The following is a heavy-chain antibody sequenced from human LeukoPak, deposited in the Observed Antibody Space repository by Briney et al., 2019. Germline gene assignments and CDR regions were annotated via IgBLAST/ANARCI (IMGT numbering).Heavy chain of an antibody. CDR2: ISGSGGST. D-gene: IGHD2-2*01. V-gene: IGHV3-23*01. J-gene: IGHJ5*02. CDR3: AKDSSVHCGSTSCPPNWFDP. CDR1: GFTFSSYA. Sequence: GGSLRLSCAASGFTFSSYAMSWVRQAPGKGLEWVSAISGSGGSTYYADSVKGRFTISRDNSKNTLYLQMNSLRAEDTAVYYCAKDSSVHCGSTSCPPNWFDPWGQGTLVTVSS.